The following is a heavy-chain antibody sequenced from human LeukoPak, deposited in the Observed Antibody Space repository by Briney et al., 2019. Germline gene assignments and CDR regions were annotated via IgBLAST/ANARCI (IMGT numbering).Heavy chain of an antibody. J-gene: IGHJ4*02. D-gene: IGHD6-19*01. Sequence: ASVKVSCKVSGYTLTELSMHWVRQAPGKGLEWMGGFDPEDGETIYAQKFQGRVTMTEDTSTDTAYMELSSLRSEDTAVYYCATQAVAGTSSPLRADYWGQGTLVTVSS. CDR3: ATQAVAGTSSPLRADY. V-gene: IGHV1-24*01. CDR2: FDPEDGET. CDR1: GYTLTELS.